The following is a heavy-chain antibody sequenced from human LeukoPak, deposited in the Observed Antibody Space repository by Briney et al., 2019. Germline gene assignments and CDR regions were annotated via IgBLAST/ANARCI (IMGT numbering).Heavy chain of an antibody. J-gene: IGHJ4*02. D-gene: IGHD5-18*01. CDR1: GFTFSSHS. Sequence: GGSLRPSCAASGFTFSSHSMNWVRQAPGKGLEWVASINPDGNKKYSADSVKGRFTISRDNAENSLYLQMNSLRVEDTAFYYCARDLAYSRLDYWGQGMLVTVSS. V-gene: IGHV3-7*01. CDR2: INPDGNKK. CDR3: ARDLAYSRLDY.